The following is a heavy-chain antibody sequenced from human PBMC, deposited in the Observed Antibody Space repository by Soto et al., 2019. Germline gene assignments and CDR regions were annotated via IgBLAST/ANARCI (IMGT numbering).Heavy chain of an antibody. V-gene: IGHV1-69*13. CDR3: ASSPVGAKEGRAFDI. CDR1: GGTFSSSA. Sequence: SVKVSCKASGGTFSSSAISWVRHAPGQGLEWMGGIIPIFGTANYAQKFQGRVTITADESTSTAYMELSSLRSEDTAVYYCASSPVGAKEGRAFDIWGQGTMVTVSS. J-gene: IGHJ3*02. CDR2: IIPIFGTA. D-gene: IGHD1-26*01.